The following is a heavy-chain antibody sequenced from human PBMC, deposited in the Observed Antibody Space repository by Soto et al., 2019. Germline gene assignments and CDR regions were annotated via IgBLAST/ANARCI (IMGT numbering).Heavy chain of an antibody. CDR2: INVGSGNT. J-gene: IGHJ4*02. D-gene: IGHD3-10*01. CDR3: ARDRYPGSGNFNHFDN. CDR1: GYTFTSST. Sequence: GASVKVSCKASGYTFTSSTMHWVRQAPGQRLEWMGWINVGSGNTKYSERFQGRVTMTRDTSASTAYMYLSSLRSEDTAIYYCARDRYPGSGNFNHFDNWGQGTLVTVSS. V-gene: IGHV1-3*01.